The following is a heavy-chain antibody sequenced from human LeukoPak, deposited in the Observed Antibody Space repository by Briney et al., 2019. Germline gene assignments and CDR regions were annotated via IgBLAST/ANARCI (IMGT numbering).Heavy chain of an antibody. V-gene: IGHV1-69*04. CDR2: IIPILGIA. J-gene: IGHJ4*02. CDR3: ARGEAVAGFDY. Sequence: ASVKVSCKASGGTFSSYAISWVRQAPGQGLEWMGRIIPILGIANYAQKFQGGVTITADKSTSTAYMELSSLRSEDTAVYYCARGEAVAGFDYWGQGTLVTVSS. CDR1: GGTFSSYA. D-gene: IGHD6-19*01.